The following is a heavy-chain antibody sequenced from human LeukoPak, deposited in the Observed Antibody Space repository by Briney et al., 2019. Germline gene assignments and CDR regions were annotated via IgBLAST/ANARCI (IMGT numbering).Heavy chain of an antibody. V-gene: IGHV4-39*01. CDR3: ARWDYYDSSGYFAFDT. J-gene: IGHJ3*02. CDR2: IFYDGST. D-gene: IGHD3-22*01. Sequence: SETLSLTCTVSGGSISSSSYYWGWIRQPPGKGLEWIGSIFYDGSTYYNPSLKSRVTISVDTSKNQFSLKLSSVTAADTAVYYCARWDYYDSSGYFAFDTWGQGTMVTVSS. CDR1: GGSISSSSYY.